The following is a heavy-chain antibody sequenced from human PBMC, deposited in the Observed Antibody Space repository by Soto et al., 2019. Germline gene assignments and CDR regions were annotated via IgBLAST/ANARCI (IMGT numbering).Heavy chain of an antibody. J-gene: IGHJ5*02. CDR3: ARGAYCTNGVCYTNWFDP. V-gene: IGHV1-2*04. CDR1: GYTFTGYY. Sequence: ASVKVSCKASGYTFTGYYMHWVRQAPGQGLEWMGWINPNSGGTNYAQKFQGWVTMTRDTSISTAYMELSRLRSDDTAVYYCARGAYCTNGVCYTNWFDPWGQGTMVTVSS. CDR2: INPNSGGT. D-gene: IGHD2-8*01.